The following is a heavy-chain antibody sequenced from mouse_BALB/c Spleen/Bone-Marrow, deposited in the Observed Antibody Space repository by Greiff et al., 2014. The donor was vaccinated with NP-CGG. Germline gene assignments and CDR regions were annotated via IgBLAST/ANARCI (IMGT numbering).Heavy chain of an antibody. CDR2: ISYSGNT. Sequence: EVQLQEPGPGLVKPSQSLSLICTVTGYSITSDYAWNWIRQFPGNKLEWMGFISYSGNTRYNPSLKSRISISRDTSKNQFFLQLKSVTTEDTATYYCARTHYYGSSSPYWGQGTLVTVSA. J-gene: IGHJ3*01. V-gene: IGHV3-2*02. CDR1: GYSITSDYA. D-gene: IGHD1-1*01. CDR3: ARTHYYGSSSPY.